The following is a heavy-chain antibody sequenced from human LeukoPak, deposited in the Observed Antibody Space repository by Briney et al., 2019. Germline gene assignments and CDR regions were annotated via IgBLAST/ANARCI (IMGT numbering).Heavy chain of an antibody. CDR2: IWYDGSNK. J-gene: IGHJ5*02. CDR1: GFTFSSYG. D-gene: IGHD2-2*02. CDR3: ARALTDCSSTSCYTAFVEDNWFDP. V-gene: IGHV3-33*01. Sequence: GRSLRLSCAASGFTFSSYGMHWVRQAPGKGLEWVAVIWYDGSNKYYADSVKGRFTISRDNSKNTLYLQMNSLRAEDTAVYYCARALTDCSSTSCYTAFVEDNWFDPWGQGTLVTVSS.